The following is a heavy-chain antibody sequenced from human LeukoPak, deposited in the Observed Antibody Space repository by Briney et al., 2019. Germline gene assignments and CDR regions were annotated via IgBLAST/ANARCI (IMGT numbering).Heavy chain of an antibody. J-gene: IGHJ4*02. D-gene: IGHD6-6*01. V-gene: IGHV4-59*08. CDR3: AREENYSSSFEIYYFDY. CDR2: IYYSGST. CDR1: GGSISSYY. Sequence: SSETLSLTCTVSGGSISSYYWSWIRQPPWKGLEWIGYIYYSGSTNYNPSLKSRVTISVDTSKNQFSLKLSSVTAADTAVYYCAREENYSSSFEIYYFDYWGQGTLVTVSS.